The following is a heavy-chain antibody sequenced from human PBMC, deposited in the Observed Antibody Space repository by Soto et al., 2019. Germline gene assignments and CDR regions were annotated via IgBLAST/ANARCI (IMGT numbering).Heavy chain of an antibody. CDR1: GFTFSSCA. J-gene: IGHJ6*02. D-gene: IGHD2-2*01. Sequence: GGSLRLSYAASGFTFSSCAMHWVRQSPGPGLEWVAVISYDGSNKYYADSVKVRFTISRDNSKNTLYLQMNSLRAEDTAVYYCAKDSLTPSLLNIVVVPAAIYYYGMDVWGQGTTVTVSS. V-gene: IGHV3-30*18. CDR2: ISYDGSNK. CDR3: AKDSLTPSLLNIVVVPAAIYYYGMDV.